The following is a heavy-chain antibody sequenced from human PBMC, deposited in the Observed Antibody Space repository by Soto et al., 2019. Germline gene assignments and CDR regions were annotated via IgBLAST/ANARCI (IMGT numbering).Heavy chain of an antibody. CDR1: GYTFIGYY. CDR3: GRDVVGATPLGRFDP. V-gene: IGHV1-2*06. CDR2: INPRSGDT. D-gene: IGHD1-26*01. Sequence: QVQLVQSGAEVKKPGASVKVSCKASGYTFIGYYIHWVRQAPGQGLEWMGRINPRSGDTTYAQKFQGRLTMTRDTSISTAYLELSSLRSEDTAVYYCGRDVVGATPLGRFDPWGQGSLVTVSS. J-gene: IGHJ5*02.